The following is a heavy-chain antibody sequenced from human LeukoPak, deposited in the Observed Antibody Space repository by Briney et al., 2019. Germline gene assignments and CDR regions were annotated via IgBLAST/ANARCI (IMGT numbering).Heavy chain of an antibody. CDR3: ARAHCSSTSCYHAFDI. CDR1: GGSISSGGYY. V-gene: IGHV4-30-4*01. CDR2: IYYSGST. D-gene: IGHD2-2*01. Sequence: PSETLSLTCTVSGGSISSGGYYWRWIRQHPGKGLEWIGYIYYSGSTYYNTSLKSRVTISVDTSKNQSSQKLSSVTAADTAVYYCARAHCSSTSCYHAFDIWGQGTMVTVSS. J-gene: IGHJ3*02.